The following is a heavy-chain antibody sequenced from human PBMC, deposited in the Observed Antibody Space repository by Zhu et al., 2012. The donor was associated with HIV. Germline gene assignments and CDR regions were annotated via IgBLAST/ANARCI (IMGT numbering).Heavy chain of an antibody. CDR3: AREGSVWNWFDP. CDR1: GGSISSYY. CDR2: IYTSGST. J-gene: IGHJ5*02. V-gene: IGHV4-4*09. D-gene: IGHD3-16*01. Sequence: QVQLQESGPGLVKPSETLSLTCTVSGGSISSYYWSWIRQPPGKGLEWIGYIYTSGSTNYNPSLKSRVTISVDTSKNQFSLKLSSVTAADTAVYYCAREGSVWNWFDPWGQGTLVTVSS.